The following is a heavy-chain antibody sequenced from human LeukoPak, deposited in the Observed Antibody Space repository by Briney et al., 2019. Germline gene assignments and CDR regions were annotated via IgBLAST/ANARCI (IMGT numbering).Heavy chain of an antibody. Sequence: GGSLRLSCAASGFTFSSYWMSWVRQAPGKGLEWVANIKQDGSEKYYVDSVKGRFTISRDNAKNSLYLQMNSLRAEDTAVYYCTTQQWLTSYYYYYYMDVWGKGTTVTVSS. CDR2: IKQDGSEK. J-gene: IGHJ6*03. CDR1: GFTFSSYW. CDR3: TTQQWLTSYYYYYYMDV. V-gene: IGHV3-7*03. D-gene: IGHD6-19*01.